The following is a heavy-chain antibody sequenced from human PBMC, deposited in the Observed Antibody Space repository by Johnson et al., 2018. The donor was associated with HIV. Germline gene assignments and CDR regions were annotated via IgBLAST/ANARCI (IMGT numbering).Heavy chain of an antibody. CDR2: ISYDGSNK. J-gene: IGHJ3*02. D-gene: IGHD2-15*01. CDR1: GFTFSSYA. CDR3: AGGRIGAFDI. Sequence: VQLVESGGGVVRPGGSLRLSCAASGFTFSSYAMSWVRQAPAKGLGWVAVISYDGSNKYYADSVKGRFTISRDNSKNTLYLQMNSLRAEDTALYYCAGGRIGAFDIWGQGTMVTVSS. V-gene: IGHV3-30*03.